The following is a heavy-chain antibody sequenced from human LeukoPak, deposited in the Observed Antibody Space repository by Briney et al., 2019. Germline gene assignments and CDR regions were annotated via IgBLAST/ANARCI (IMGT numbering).Heavy chain of an antibody. CDR1: GFTFSSYA. CDR3: AKDCRGPWIVGARGCY. Sequence: GGSLRLSCAASGFTFSSYAMSWVRQAAGKGLEWVSAICGSGGSTYYADSVKGRFTISRDNSKNTLYLQVNSLRAEDTAVYYCAKDCRGPWIVGARGCYWGQGTLVTVSS. CDR2: ICGSGGST. D-gene: IGHD1-26*01. J-gene: IGHJ4*02. V-gene: IGHV3-23*01.